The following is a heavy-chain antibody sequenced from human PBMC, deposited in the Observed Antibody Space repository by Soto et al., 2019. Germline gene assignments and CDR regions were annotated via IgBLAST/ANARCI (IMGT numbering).Heavy chain of an antibody. D-gene: IGHD4-17*01. V-gene: IGHV3-23*01. J-gene: IGHJ4*02. CDR3: ARDKLDYGVHFDY. CDR1: GFTFSSYA. CDR2: ISGSGGST. Sequence: EVQLLESGGGLVQPGGSLRLSCAASGFTFSSYAMSWVRQAPGKGLEWVSAISGSGGSTYYADSVKGRFTISRDNAKNSLYLQMNSLRAEDTAVYYCARDKLDYGVHFDYWGQGTLVTVSS.